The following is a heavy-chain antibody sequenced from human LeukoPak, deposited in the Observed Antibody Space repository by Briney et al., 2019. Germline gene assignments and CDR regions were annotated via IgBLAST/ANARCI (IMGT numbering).Heavy chain of an antibody. Sequence: GESLKISCKGSGYSFTTYWIGWVRQMPGKGLELMGIIYPGDSDTRYSPSFQGQVTISADKSISTAYLQWSSLQASDTAMYYCARNRYYYDFSGYYVDYWGQGTLVTVSS. D-gene: IGHD3-22*01. CDR3: ARNRYYYDFSGYYVDY. CDR2: IYPGDSDT. CDR1: GYSFTTYW. J-gene: IGHJ4*02. V-gene: IGHV5-51*01.